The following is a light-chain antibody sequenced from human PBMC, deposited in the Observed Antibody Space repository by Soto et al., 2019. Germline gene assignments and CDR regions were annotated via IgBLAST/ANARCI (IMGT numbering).Light chain of an antibody. Sequence: DIVMTQSPASLAVSLRERATINCKSSQTILYFSNNKNFLAWYQQKAGQPPKLLITWASTRESGVPDRFSGSGSGTDFTLTISSLQAEDVAVYYCQQYYNSITFGQGTRLEIK. V-gene: IGKV4-1*01. J-gene: IGKJ5*01. CDR2: WAS. CDR3: QQYYNSIT. CDR1: QTILYFSNNKNF.